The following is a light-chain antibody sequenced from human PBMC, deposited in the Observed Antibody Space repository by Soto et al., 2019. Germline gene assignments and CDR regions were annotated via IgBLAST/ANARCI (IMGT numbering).Light chain of an antibody. J-gene: IGKJ1*01. CDR1: QSISSW. CDR3: QQYNSYSPVS. V-gene: IGKV1-5*03. CDR2: KAS. Sequence: DIQMTQSPSTLSASVGDRVTITCRASQSISSWLAWYQQKPGKAPKLLIYKASSLESGVPSRFRGSGSGTEFTLTISSLKPDDFATYYCQQYNSYSPVSFGQGTKVEIK.